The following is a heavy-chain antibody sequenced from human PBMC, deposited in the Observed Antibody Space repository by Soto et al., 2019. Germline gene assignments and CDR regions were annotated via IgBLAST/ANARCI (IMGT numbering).Heavy chain of an antibody. D-gene: IGHD3-22*01. CDR1: GFTLTTYG. Sequence: PGGSLRLSCAASGFTLTTYGMHWVRQAPGKGLEWVAAMSYDGTKEYYADSVKGRFTISRDSSRNTLFLQLNSLRAEDTAVYYCARDLGYYDSSGYFDYWGQGTLVTVSS. CDR2: MSYDGTKE. J-gene: IGHJ4*02. V-gene: IGHV3-30*03. CDR3: ARDLGYYDSSGYFDY.